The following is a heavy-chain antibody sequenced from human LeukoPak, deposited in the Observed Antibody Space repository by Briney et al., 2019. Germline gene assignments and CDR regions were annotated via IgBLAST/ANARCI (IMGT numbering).Heavy chain of an antibody. Sequence: GESLKISCKGSRYSFTTYWIGWVRQMPGKGLEWMGIIYPGDSETRYSPSFQGQVTISADKSISTAYLQWSSLKASDSAMYYCARGSSGYYFDNWGQGTLVTVSS. CDR2: IYPGDSET. J-gene: IGHJ4*02. V-gene: IGHV5-51*01. CDR3: ARGSSGYYFDN. D-gene: IGHD3-10*01. CDR1: RYSFTTYW.